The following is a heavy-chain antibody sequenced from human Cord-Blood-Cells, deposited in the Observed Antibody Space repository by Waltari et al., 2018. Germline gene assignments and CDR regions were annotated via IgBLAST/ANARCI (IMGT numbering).Heavy chain of an antibody. CDR2: IIPIFGTA. CDR1: GGTFSSYA. CDR3: ARDGDSGSYYRGDYYGMDV. D-gene: IGHD1-26*01. Sequence: QVQLVQSGAEVKKPGSSVTVSCKASGGTFSSYAISWVRQAPGQGLGWMGGIIPIFGTANYAHKFQGRVTITADESTSTAYMELSSLRSEDTAVYYCARDGDSGSYYRGDYYGMDVWGQGTTVTVSS. V-gene: IGHV1-69*12. J-gene: IGHJ6*02.